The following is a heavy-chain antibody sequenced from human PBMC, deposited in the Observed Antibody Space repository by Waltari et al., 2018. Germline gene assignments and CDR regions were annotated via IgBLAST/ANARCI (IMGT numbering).Heavy chain of an antibody. CDR2: SNPQSGGT. J-gene: IGHJ3*02. CDR1: GYTFTGFY. Sequence: QEQLVQSGAEVKKPGASVMVSCTASGYTFTGFYMHWVRQAPGQGLEWMGWSNPQSGGTCYAEKFQGRVTMTRETAISTAYMELSRLTSDDTALYYCVRVGDRGLRNAFHIWGQGTMVTVSS. CDR3: VRVGDRGLRNAFHI. V-gene: IGHV1-2*02. D-gene: IGHD3-16*01.